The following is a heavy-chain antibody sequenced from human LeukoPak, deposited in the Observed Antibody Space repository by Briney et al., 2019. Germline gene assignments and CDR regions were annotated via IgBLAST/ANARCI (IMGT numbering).Heavy chain of an antibody. D-gene: IGHD6-13*01. CDR2: INPDTGGT. CDR3: AKVPPSITAAGNWLDP. V-gene: IGHV1-2*06. Sequence: ASVKVSCKASGYTFTGYYIHWVRQAPGQGLEWMGRINPDTGGTDYAQKFQGRITMTRDTPITTAYMDLSRLTSDDTAMYYCAKVPPSITAAGNWLDPWGQGALVTVSS. CDR1: GYTFTGYY. J-gene: IGHJ5*02.